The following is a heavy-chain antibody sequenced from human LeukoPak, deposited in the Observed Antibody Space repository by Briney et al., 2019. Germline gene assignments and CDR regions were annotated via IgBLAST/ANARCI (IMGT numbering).Heavy chain of an antibody. D-gene: IGHD3-3*01. CDR1: GFPFNTYF. CDR3: AKSRSNYDFWSAFDY. CDR2: IRYDGSNK. Sequence: GGSLRPSCVASGFPFNTYFMHWVRQAPGKGLEWVASIRYDGSNKYYADSVRGRLSISRDNSKETLYLQMNSLRTGDTAVYYCAKSRSNYDFWSAFDYWGQGALVTVSS. J-gene: IGHJ4*02. V-gene: IGHV3-30*02.